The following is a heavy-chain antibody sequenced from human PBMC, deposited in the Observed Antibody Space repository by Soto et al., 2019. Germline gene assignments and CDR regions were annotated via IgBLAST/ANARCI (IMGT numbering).Heavy chain of an antibody. V-gene: IGHV6-1*01. CDR3: AGGIAAAGGFSYYYYGMDV. CDR2: TYYRSKWYN. Sequence: SQTLSLTCSISEDSVSSNIAAWNWIRQSPSRGLEWLGRTYYRSKWYNDYAVSVKSRITINPDTSKNQFSLQLNSVTPEDTAVYYCAGGIAAAGGFSYYYYGMDVWGQGTTVTVSS. D-gene: IGHD6-13*01. CDR1: EDSVSSNIAA. J-gene: IGHJ6*02.